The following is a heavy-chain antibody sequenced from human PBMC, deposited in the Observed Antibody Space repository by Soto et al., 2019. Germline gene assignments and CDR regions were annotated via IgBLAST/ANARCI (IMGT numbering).Heavy chain of an antibody. J-gene: IGHJ5*02. CDR2: ISSSSSYI. CDR1: GFTFSSYS. Sequence: GGSLRLSCAASGFTFSSYSMNWVRQAPGKGLEWVSSISSSSSYIYYADSVKGRFTISRDNAKNSLYLQMNSLRAEDTAVYYCAREYYDFWRGYIDNWFDTWGQGTLVTVSS. CDR3: AREYYDFWRGYIDNWFDT. V-gene: IGHV3-21*01. D-gene: IGHD3-3*01.